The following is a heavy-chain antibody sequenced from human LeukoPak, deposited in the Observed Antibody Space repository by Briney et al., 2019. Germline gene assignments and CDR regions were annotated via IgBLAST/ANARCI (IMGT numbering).Heavy chain of an antibody. D-gene: IGHD3-16*01. J-gene: IGHJ3*02. V-gene: IGHV3-23*01. Sequence: GGSLRLSCAASGFTFSSYEMNWVRQAPGKGLEWVSAISGSGGSTYYADSVKGRFTISRDNSKNTLYLQMNSLRAEDTAVYYCAKEEKIMITFGGVQGDAFDIWGQGTMVTVSS. CDR2: ISGSGGST. CDR1: GFTFSSYE. CDR3: AKEEKIMITFGGVQGDAFDI.